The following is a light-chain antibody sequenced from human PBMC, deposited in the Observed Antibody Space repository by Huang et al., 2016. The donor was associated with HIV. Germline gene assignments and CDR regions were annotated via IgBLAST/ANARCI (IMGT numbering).Light chain of an antibody. CDR3: QQYGSSSWT. CDR2: GAS. Sequence: EIVLTQSPGTLSLSPGERATLSCRAGQTISSSYLAWYHHKPGQAPRLLIDGASSRATGIPDRFSGSGSGTDFTLTISRLDPEDFAGYYCQQYGSSSWTFGQGTKVEIK. J-gene: IGKJ1*01. CDR1: QTISSSY. V-gene: IGKV3-20*01.